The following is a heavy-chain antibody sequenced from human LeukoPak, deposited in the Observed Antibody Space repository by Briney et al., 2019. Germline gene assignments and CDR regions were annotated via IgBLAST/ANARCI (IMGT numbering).Heavy chain of an antibody. CDR2: IYPGDSDT. CDR3: ARRRDGYNYYFDY. D-gene: IGHD5-24*01. V-gene: IGHV5-51*01. Sequence: GESLKISCKGSGYSFTNYWIAWVRQMPGKGLEWMGLIYPGDSDTKYSPSLQGQVTISADKSISTAYLQWSSLKASDTAMYYCARRRDGYNYYFDYWGQGPWSPSPQ. CDR1: GYSFTNYW. J-gene: IGHJ4*02.